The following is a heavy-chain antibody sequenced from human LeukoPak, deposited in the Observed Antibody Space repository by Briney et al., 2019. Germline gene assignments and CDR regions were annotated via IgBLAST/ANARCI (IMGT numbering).Heavy chain of an antibody. J-gene: IGHJ5*02. CDR1: GYTFNDYY. V-gene: IGHV1-2*02. CDR3: ARNYYDSSGLSVWFDP. CDR2: VSPKSGGT. D-gene: IGHD3-22*01. Sequence: ASVKVSCKASGYTFNDYYMPWVRQAPGPGLEWMGWVSPKSGGTDYAQNFQGRLTMTTDTSISTGYMELSRLTSDDTAVYYCARNYYDSSGLSVWFDPWGQGTLVTVSS.